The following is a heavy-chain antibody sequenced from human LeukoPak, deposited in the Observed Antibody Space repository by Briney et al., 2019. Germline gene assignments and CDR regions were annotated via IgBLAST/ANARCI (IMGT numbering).Heavy chain of an antibody. Sequence: HPGESLRLSCAASGFSFTTYWMSWVRQAPGKGLEWVANIKQDGTEKYYVDSVKGRFTISRDNAKNSLYLQMNSLRVEDTAVYYCAKLAKYFYGSETYYFFEHWGQGTPVTASS. D-gene: IGHD3-10*01. J-gene: IGHJ4*02. CDR1: GFSFTTYW. V-gene: IGHV3-7*01. CDR3: AKLAKYFYGSETYYFFEH. CDR2: IKQDGTEK.